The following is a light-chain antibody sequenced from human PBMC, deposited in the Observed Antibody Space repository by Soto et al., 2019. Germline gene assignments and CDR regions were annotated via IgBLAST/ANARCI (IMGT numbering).Light chain of an antibody. V-gene: IGLV1-51*01. J-gene: IGLJ1*01. CDR1: SSNIGNGY. CDR2: DSI. Sequence: QSVLTQPPSVSAAPGQKVTISCSGSSSNIGNGYVSWYQQFPGTAPKLLIYDSIKRPSGISDRFSGSKSGTSATLGITGLQTGDEATYYCNSQTSSGIRVFGTGTKLTVL. CDR3: NSQTSSGIRV.